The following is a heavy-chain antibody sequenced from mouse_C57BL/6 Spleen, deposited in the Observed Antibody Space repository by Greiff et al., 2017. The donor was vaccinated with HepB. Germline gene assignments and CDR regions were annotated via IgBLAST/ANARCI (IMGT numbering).Heavy chain of an antibody. D-gene: IGHD2-4*01. J-gene: IGHJ4*01. CDR1: GYTFTDYE. CDR3: TRWGYDYDVYYAMDY. V-gene: IGHV1-15*01. Sequence: VKLQQSGAELVRPGASVTLSCKASGYTFTDYEMHWVKQTPVHGLEWIGAIDPETGGTAYNQKFKGKAILTADKSSSTAYMELRSLTSEDSAVYYCTRWGYDYDVYYAMDYWGQGTSVTVSS. CDR2: IDPETGGT.